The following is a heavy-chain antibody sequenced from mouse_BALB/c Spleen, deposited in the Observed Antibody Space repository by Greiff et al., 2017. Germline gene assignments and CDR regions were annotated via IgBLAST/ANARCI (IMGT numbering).Heavy chain of an antibody. CDR2: IYPGNVNT. J-gene: IGHJ1*01. Sequence: VQLQQSGPELVKPGASVRISCKASGYTFTSYYIHWVKQRPGQGLEWIGWIYPGNVNTKYNEKFKGKATLTADKSSSTAYMQLSSLTSEDSAVYFCARDGSRYFDVWGAGTTVTVSS. D-gene: IGHD1-1*02. CDR3: ARDGSRYFDV. V-gene: IGHV1S56*01. CDR1: GYTFTSYY.